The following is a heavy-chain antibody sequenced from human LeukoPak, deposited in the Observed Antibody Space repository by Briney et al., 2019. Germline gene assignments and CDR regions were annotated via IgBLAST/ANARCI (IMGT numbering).Heavy chain of an antibody. Sequence: SETLSLTCTVSGGSISSYYWSWIRQPPGKGLEWIGYIYYSGSTNYNPSLKSRVTISVDTSKNQFSLKLSSVTAADTAVYYCARVYLNYGSAHYGMDGWGKGTPVTVSS. CDR1: GGSISSYY. CDR3: ARVYLNYGSAHYGMDG. CDR2: IYYSGST. J-gene: IGHJ6*04. D-gene: IGHD3-10*01. V-gene: IGHV4-59*01.